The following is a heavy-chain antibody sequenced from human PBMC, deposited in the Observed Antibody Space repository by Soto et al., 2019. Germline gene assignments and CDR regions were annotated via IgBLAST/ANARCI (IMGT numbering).Heavy chain of an antibody. CDR3: ARDFYDSVGYTWFDS. D-gene: IGHD3-22*01. Sequence: SETLSLTCTVSGDTSTSYYWGWIRQAPGKGLEWIGHIHNSGTSTHNPSLNGRVTTSIDMSKKQFSLKLTSLTSADTAVYYCARDFYDSVGYTWFDSWSQGTLVTVSS. CDR2: IHNSGTS. V-gene: IGHV4-59*01. J-gene: IGHJ5*01. CDR1: GDTSTSYY.